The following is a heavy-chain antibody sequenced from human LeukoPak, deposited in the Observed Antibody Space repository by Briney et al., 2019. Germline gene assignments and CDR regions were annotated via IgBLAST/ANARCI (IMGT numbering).Heavy chain of an antibody. CDR1: GYTFTSYD. D-gene: IGHD3-22*01. CDR2: MNPNSGNT. CDR3: ARVRPLNYYDSSGPSDY. Sequence: ASVKVSCKASGYTFTSYDINWVRQATGQGLEWMGWMNPNSGNTGYAQKFQGRVTMTRNTSISTAYMELSSLRSEDTAVYYCARVRPLNYYDSSGPSDYWGQGTLVTVSS. J-gene: IGHJ4*02. V-gene: IGHV1-8*01.